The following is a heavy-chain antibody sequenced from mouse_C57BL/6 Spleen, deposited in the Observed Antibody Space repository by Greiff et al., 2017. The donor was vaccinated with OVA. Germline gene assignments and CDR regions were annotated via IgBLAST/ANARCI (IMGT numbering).Heavy chain of an antibody. D-gene: IGHD2-5*01. Sequence: EVQLVESGGGLVQPKGSLKLSCAASGFTFNTYAMHWVRQAPGKGLEWVARISSKSSNSATYYADSVKDSLTNARDDSQSMLDRQMNNLKTEDTAMYDCVRDDDDSNYDYAMDYWGQGTSVTVSS. CDR3: VRDDDDSNYDYAMDY. J-gene: IGHJ4*01. V-gene: IGHV10-3*01. CDR1: GFTFNTYA. CDR2: ISSKSSNSAT.